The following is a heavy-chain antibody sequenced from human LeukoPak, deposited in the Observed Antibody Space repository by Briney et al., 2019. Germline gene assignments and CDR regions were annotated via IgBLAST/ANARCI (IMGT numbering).Heavy chain of an antibody. Sequence: PSETLSLTCTVSGGSISSGGYSWSWIRQPPGKGLEWTGYIYHSGSTYYNPSLKSRVTISVDRSKNQFSLKLSSVTAADTAVYYCARSYGSGSYLIDYWGQGTLVTVSS. D-gene: IGHD3-10*01. CDR2: IYHSGST. J-gene: IGHJ4*02. CDR1: GGSISSGGYS. V-gene: IGHV4-30-2*01. CDR3: ARSYGSGSYLIDY.